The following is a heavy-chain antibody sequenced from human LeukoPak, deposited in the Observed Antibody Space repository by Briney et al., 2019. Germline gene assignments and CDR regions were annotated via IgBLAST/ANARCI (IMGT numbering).Heavy chain of an antibody. CDR3: ARGPIVAVGNFDY. V-gene: IGHV3-48*01. D-gene: IGHD5-12*01. Sequence: GGSLRLSCAASGFTFSSYSMNWVRQAPGKGLEWVSYISSSSSTIYYADSVKGRFTISRDNAKNSLYLQMNSLRSEDTAVYYCARGPIVAVGNFDYWGQGTLVTVSS. J-gene: IGHJ4*02. CDR1: GFTFSSYS. CDR2: ISSSSSTI.